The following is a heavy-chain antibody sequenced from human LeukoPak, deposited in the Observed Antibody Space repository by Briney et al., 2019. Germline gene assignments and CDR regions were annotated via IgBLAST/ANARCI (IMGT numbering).Heavy chain of an antibody. V-gene: IGHV1-69*13. Sequence: SVKVSCKASGGTFSSYTISWVRRAPGQGLEWMGGIIPIFGTANYAQKFQGRVTITADESTSTAYMELSSLRSEDTAVYYCASPPSGLERPIYYYYYMDVWGKGTTVTVSS. CDR2: IIPIFGTA. CDR1: GGTFSSYT. D-gene: IGHD1-1*01. CDR3: ASPPSGLERPIYYYYYMDV. J-gene: IGHJ6*03.